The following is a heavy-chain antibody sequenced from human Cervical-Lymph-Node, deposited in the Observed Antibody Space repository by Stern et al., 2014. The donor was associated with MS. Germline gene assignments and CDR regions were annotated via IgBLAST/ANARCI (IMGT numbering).Heavy chain of an antibody. CDR2: INSNSGGT. CDR1: GYTFTGYY. J-gene: IGHJ4*02. Sequence: MQLVESGAEVKKPGASVKVSCKASGYTFTGYYMHWVRQAPGQGPEWMGWINSNSGGTTYAQKFQGRVTVTRDTSISTVYMELSRLRSDDTAVYYCARGGTSSCDYGGQGTLVTVSS. CDR3: ARGGTSSCDY. D-gene: IGHD1-14*01. V-gene: IGHV1-2*02.